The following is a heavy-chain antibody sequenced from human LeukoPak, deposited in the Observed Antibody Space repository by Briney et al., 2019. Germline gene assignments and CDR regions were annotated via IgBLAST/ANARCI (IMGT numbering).Heavy chain of an antibody. CDR1: GFTFSSYS. Sequence: GGSLRLSCAASGFTFSSYSMICVRQAPGKGLEWVSYISSGSSTRCYGDSVKGRFTISRDNAKNSLYLQMNSLRDEDTAVYYCARGDDDYVRYFDYWGQGTLVAVSS. CDR3: ARGDDDYVRYFDY. D-gene: IGHD4-17*01. CDR2: ISSGSSTR. J-gene: IGHJ4*02. V-gene: IGHV3-48*02.